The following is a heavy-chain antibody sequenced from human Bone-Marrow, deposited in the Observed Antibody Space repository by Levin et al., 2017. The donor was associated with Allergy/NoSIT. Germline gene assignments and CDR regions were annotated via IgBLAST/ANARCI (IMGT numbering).Heavy chain of an antibody. CDR2: IYSVDDK. Sequence: SGPTLVKPTQTLTLTCPLSGISLTSRRVGVGWIRQPPGKAPEWLALIYSVDDKCYSPSLKSRLTLNRDTSNNEVVLTLAYIDPVDTATYFSVYQNSHGSGENYYYCQFMDVWGKGTAVTVSS. D-gene: IGHD3-10*01. V-gene: IGHV2-5*02. CDR1: GISLTSRRVG. J-gene: IGHJ6*03. CDR3: VYQNSHGSGENYYYCQFMDV.